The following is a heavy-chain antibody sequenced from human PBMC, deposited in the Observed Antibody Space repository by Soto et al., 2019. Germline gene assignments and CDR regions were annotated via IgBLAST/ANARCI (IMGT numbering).Heavy chain of an antibody. J-gene: IGHJ5*01. CDR3: ARLVSLLQPIDS. D-gene: IGHD4-4*01. CDR2: IFPRDFDV. Sequence: PGESLKISCQTSGYTFTNYWIGWMRQMPGGGLEWLGLIFPRDFDVRYSPSFEGQVTISADRSTATAFLQWHSLEASDSALYFCARLVSLLQPIDSWGQGTPVTVSS. V-gene: IGHV5-51*01. CDR1: GYTFTNYW.